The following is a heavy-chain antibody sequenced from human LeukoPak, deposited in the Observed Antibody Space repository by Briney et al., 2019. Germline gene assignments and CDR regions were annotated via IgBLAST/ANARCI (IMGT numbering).Heavy chain of an antibody. CDR3: ATDPGGAPLTSYAFDI. D-gene: IGHD4/OR15-4a*01. V-gene: IGHV1-46*01. Sequence: ASVKVSCKASGYTFSSYYMHWVRQAPGQGLEWMGIIDPSGGDTSYAQKFQGRVTMTEDTSTDTAYMELSSLRSEDTAVYYCATDPGGAPLTSYAFDIWGQGTMVTVSS. CDR2: IDPSGGDT. CDR1: GYTFSSYY. J-gene: IGHJ3*02.